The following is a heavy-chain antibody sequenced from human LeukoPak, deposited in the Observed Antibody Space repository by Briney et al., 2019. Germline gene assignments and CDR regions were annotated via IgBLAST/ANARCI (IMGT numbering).Heavy chain of an antibody. Sequence: GGSLRLSCAASGSTFSSYSMNWVRQAPGKGLEWVSSISRSSSYIYYADSVKGRFTISRDNAKNSLYLQMNSLRAEDTAVYYCASAGGNSFHYYYMDVWGKGTTVTVSS. CDR1: GSTFSSYS. V-gene: IGHV3-21*01. CDR2: ISRSSSYI. J-gene: IGHJ6*03. CDR3: ASAGGNSFHYYYMDV. D-gene: IGHD4-23*01.